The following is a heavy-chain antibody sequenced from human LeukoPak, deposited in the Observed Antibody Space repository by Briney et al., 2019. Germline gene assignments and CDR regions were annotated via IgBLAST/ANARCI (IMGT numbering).Heavy chain of an antibody. D-gene: IGHD3-9*01. CDR3: AKGRSDLRYFDWLYYYYGMDV. Sequence: GGSLRLSCAASGFTFSSYAMSWVRQAPGKGLEWVSAISGSGGSTYYADSVKGRFTISRDNSKNTLYLQMNSLRAEDTAVYYCAKGRSDLRYFDWLYYYYGMDVWGQGTTVTVSS. V-gene: IGHV3-23*01. CDR1: GFTFSSYA. J-gene: IGHJ6*02. CDR2: ISGSGGST.